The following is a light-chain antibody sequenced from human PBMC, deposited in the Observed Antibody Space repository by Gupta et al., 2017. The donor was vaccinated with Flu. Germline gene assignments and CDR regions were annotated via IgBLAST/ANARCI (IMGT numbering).Light chain of an antibody. V-gene: IGKV3-11*01. Sequence: VLTQSPVTLSLSPGERATLSCRASETISTYLAWYQQKPGQSPRLLIYDASNRATGIPVRFSGSGSGTDFTLTISSLHPEDVAVYYCQQRSNWPPLTFGGGTKVEI. CDR3: QQRSNWPPLT. J-gene: IGKJ4*01. CDR2: DAS. CDR1: ETISTY.